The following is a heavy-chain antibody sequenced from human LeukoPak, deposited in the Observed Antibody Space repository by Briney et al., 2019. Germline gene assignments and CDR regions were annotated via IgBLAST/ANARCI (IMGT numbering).Heavy chain of an antibody. CDR2: IYYSGNT. Sequence: GSLRLSCAASGFTFSSYSMNWIRQPPGKGLEWIGSIYYSGNTYYNPSLESRVTISVDTSKNQFSLKLSSVTAADTAVYYCARLLKWEFHEAFDIWGQGTMVTVSS. CDR1: GFTFSSYS. D-gene: IGHD1-26*01. CDR3: ARLLKWEFHEAFDI. V-gene: IGHV4-39*01. J-gene: IGHJ3*02.